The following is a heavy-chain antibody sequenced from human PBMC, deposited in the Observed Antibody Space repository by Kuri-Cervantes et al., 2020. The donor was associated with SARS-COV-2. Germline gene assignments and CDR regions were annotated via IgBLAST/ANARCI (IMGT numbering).Heavy chain of an antibody. CDR2: IYYSGST. J-gene: IGHJ4*02. Sequence: SETLSLTCTVSGGSISSSSYYWGWIRQPPGKGLEWIGSIYYSGSTYYNPSLKSRVTISVDTSKNQFSLKLSSVTAADTAVYYCARDWALWFGELFGDFFYFDYWGQGTLVTVSS. CDR1: GGSISSSSYY. V-gene: IGHV4-39*02. CDR3: ARDWALWFGELFGDFFYFDY. D-gene: IGHD3-10*01.